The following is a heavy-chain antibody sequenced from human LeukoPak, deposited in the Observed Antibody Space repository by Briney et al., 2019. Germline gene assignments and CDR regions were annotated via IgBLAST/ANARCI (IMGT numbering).Heavy chain of an antibody. CDR1: GGSISTGSYY. V-gene: IGHV4-39*07. D-gene: IGHD3-3*01. J-gene: IGHJ5*02. Sequence: SETLSLTCTVSGGSISTGSYYWGWIRQPPGKGLEWIGSMYYSGSTYYNPSLKSRVTISVDTSKNQFSLKLSSVTAADTAVYYCARDNNYDFWSGYSWFDPWGQGTPVTVSS. CDR2: MYYSGST. CDR3: ARDNNYDFWSGYSWFDP.